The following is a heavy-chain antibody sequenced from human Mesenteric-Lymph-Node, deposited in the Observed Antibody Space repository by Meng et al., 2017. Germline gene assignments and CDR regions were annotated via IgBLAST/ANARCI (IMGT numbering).Heavy chain of an antibody. D-gene: IGHD3-10*01. J-gene: IGHJ1*01. Sequence: QVQLQQSGAGPLKPSETLSLTGAVSGDSITNQNWWAWARQPPVKGLEWIGEIPHRGSSAYNPSLQSRVSMSIDKSKNQFSLKLTSVTAADTALYHCLRGSGGSVWGQGTLVTVSS. CDR1: GDSITNQNW. V-gene: IGHV4-4*02. CDR3: LRGSGGSV. CDR2: IPHRGSS.